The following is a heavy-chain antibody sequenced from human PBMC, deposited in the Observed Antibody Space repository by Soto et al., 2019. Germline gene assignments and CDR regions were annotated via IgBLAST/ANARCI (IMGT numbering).Heavy chain of an antibody. CDR3: ATGGGGGGY. CDR1: GFTVSNNY. D-gene: IGHD3-10*01. J-gene: IGHJ4*02. Sequence: EVQLVESGGGLIQPGGSLRLSCAVSGFTVSNNYMSWVRQAPGKGLEGVSVIYSGGYTAYGDSVKGRFTISRDNSKNTLYLKIKSRGADDTALYFGATGGGGGGYWGQGTLVTVSS. V-gene: IGHV3-53*01. CDR2: IYSGGYT.